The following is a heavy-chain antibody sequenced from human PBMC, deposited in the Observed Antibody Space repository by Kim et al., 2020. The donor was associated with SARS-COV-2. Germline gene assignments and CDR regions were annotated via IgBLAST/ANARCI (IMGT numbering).Heavy chain of an antibody. CDR1: GGTFSSYA. CDR2: IIPIFGTA. Sequence: SVKVSCKASGGTFSSYAISWVRQAPGQGLEWMGGIIPIFGTANYAQKFQGRVTITADESTSTAYMELSSLRSEDTAVYYCAREVPYYYDISGPYYYYGMDVWGQGTTVTVSS. J-gene: IGHJ6*02. D-gene: IGHD3-22*01. V-gene: IGHV1-69*13. CDR3: AREVPYYYDISGPYYYYGMDV.